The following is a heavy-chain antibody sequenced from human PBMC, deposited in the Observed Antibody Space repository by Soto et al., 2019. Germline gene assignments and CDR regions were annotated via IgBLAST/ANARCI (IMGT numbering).Heavy chain of an antibody. CDR2: INHRGSA. CDR1: GASVSSTYW. CDR3: ATQGFYRMGV. V-gene: IGHV4-4*02. J-gene: IGHJ6*02. Sequence: SETLSLTCAVSGASVSSTYWWSWVRQPPGKGPEWIGEINHRGSANYNPSLKSRVTISVDKSKNQFSLKLNSVTAADTAMFYCATQGFYRMGVWGRGTTVTVSS.